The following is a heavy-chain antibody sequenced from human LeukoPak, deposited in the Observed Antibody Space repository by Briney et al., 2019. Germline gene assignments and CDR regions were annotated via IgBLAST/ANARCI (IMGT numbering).Heavy chain of an antibody. V-gene: IGHV1-8*01. CDR3: ARADSSGWLKKPCWFDP. CDR1: GYTFTSYD. D-gene: IGHD6-19*01. J-gene: IGHJ5*02. CDR2: MNPNSGNT. Sequence: ASAKVSCKASGYTFTSYDINWVRQATGQGLEWMGWMNPNSGNTGYAQKFQGRVTMTRNTSISTAYMELSSLRSEDTAVYYCARADSSGWLKKPCWFDPWGQGTLVTVSS.